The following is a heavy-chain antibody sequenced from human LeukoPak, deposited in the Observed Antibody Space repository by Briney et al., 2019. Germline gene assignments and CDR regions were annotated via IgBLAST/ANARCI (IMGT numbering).Heavy chain of an antibody. CDR2: MNPYSGNT. Sequence: ASVKVSCKASGYTFTSYDINWVRQATAQGLEWMGWMNPYSGNTGYAHKFQGRVTMTRNTSISTAYMELSSLRSEDTAVYYCARSIPGIAAAGTWSWFDPWGQGTLVTVSS. D-gene: IGHD6-13*01. V-gene: IGHV1-8*01. CDR1: GYTFTSYD. J-gene: IGHJ5*02. CDR3: ARSIPGIAAAGTWSWFDP.